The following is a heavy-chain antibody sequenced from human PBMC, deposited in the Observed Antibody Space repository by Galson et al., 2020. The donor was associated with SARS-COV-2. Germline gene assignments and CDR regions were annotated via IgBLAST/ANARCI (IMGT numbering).Heavy chain of an antibody. Sequence: TGGSLRLSCAASGFTFSDYYMSWIRQAPGKGLEWVSYISSSGSTIYYADSVKGRFTISRDNAKNSLYLQMNSLRAEDTAVYYCARTGANYGDYYYYHGMDVWGQGTTVTVSS. V-gene: IGHV3-11*01. J-gene: IGHJ6*02. CDR3: ARTGANYGDYYYYHGMDV. CDR2: ISSSGSTI. D-gene: IGHD4-17*01. CDR1: GFTFSDYY.